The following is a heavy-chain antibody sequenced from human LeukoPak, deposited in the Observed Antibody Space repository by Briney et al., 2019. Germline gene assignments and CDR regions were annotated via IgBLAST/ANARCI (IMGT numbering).Heavy chain of an antibody. D-gene: IGHD6-6*01. CDR3: ARDLLYSSSSDGQEY. Sequence: SQTLSLTCAVSGGSISSGGYSGSSSRQPRGEGLEWIVYIYHSGSTYYNPTLKSRVTISVDRPKNQFSLKLSSVTAADTAVYYCARDLLYSSSSDGQEYWGQGTLVTVSS. J-gene: IGHJ4*02. V-gene: IGHV4-30-2*01. CDR2: IYHSGST. CDR1: GGSISSGGYS.